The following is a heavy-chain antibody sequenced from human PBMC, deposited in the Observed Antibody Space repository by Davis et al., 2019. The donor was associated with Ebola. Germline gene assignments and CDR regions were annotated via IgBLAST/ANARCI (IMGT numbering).Heavy chain of an antibody. J-gene: IGHJ4*02. V-gene: IGHV3-30*03. Sequence: GESLKISCAVSGSSFSTYGMHWVRQAPGKGLEWVAVISDDGTYKYYADSLKGRFTISKDNSKNTLYLQMNSLRPEDTAVYYCARWNGNYPIYCLDYWGQGTPVTVS. CDR3: ARWNGNYPIYCLDY. CDR2: ISDDGTYK. CDR1: GSSFSTYG. D-gene: IGHD1-7*01.